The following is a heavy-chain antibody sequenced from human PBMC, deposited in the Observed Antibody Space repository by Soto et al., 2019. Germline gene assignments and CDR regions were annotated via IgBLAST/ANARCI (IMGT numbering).Heavy chain of an antibody. CDR2: ISPFNGHT. J-gene: IGHJ4*02. CDR3: AMDAGGGSYLAY. CDR1: GYTFTNYV. D-gene: IGHD1-26*01. Sequence: QVQLVQSGGEVKKPGASVKVSCKPAGYTFTNYVISWVRQAPGQGLEWMGWISPFNGHTKYAQKFQDRVTLTTDTSTSTAYMELRSLRFDDAVVYYCAMDAGGGSYLAYWGQGTLVAVSS. V-gene: IGHV1-18*01.